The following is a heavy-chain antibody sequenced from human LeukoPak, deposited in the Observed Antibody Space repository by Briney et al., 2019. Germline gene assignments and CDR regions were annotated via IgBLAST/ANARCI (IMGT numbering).Heavy chain of an antibody. D-gene: IGHD6-13*01. J-gene: IGHJ4*02. CDR1: GYTFTSYD. CDR3: ARGNPGIAAPDDFDY. V-gene: IGHV1-8*01. CDR2: MNPNSGNT. Sequence: ASVKVSCKASGYTFTSYDINWVRQATGQGLEWMGWMNPNSGNTGYAQKFQGRVTMTRNTSTSTAYMELSSLRSEDTAVYYCARGNPGIAAPDDFDYWGQGTLDTVSS.